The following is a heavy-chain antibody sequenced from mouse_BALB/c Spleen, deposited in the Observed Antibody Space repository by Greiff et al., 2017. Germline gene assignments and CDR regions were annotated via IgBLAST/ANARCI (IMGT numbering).Heavy chain of an antibody. CDR1: GFTFSSFG. J-gene: IGHJ2*01. CDR2: ISSGSSTI. CDR3: ARSPITTVLDY. Sequence: EVKLVESGGGLVQPGGSRKLSCAASGFTFSSFGMHWVRQAPEKGLEWVAYISSGSSTIYYADTVKGRFTISRDNPKNTLFLQMTSLRSEDTAMYYCARSPITTVLDYWGQGTTLTVSS. D-gene: IGHD1-1*01. V-gene: IGHV5-17*02.